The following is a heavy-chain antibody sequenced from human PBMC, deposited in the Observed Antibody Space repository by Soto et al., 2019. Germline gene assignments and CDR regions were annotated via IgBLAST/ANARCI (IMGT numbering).Heavy chain of an antibody. V-gene: IGHV4-31*01. CDR2: ISYGGST. Sequence: QVQLQESGPGLVKPSQTLSLTCTVSGGSINSGGYCWSWIRQHPGKGLDWIGCISYGGSTSYNPSLKSPVTLSVDTSKNQFSLKRSSVTAADPAVYYCSRGILVWGQGTLITVSS. CDR1: GGSINSGGYC. J-gene: IGHJ4*02. D-gene: IGHD5-18*01. CDR3: SRGILV.